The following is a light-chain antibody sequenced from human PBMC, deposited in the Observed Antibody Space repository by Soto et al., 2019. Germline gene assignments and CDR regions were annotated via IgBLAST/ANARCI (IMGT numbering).Light chain of an antibody. CDR3: AAWDDSLSGVV. V-gene: IGLV1-47*01. Sequence: QCVLTQPPSASGTPGQRVTISCSGSSSNIGSNYVYWYHQLPGTAPKLLIYRNNQRPSGVPDRFSGSKSGTSASLAISGLRSEDEADYYCAAWDDSLSGVVFGGGTQLTVL. CDR1: SSNIGSNY. J-gene: IGLJ2*01. CDR2: RNN.